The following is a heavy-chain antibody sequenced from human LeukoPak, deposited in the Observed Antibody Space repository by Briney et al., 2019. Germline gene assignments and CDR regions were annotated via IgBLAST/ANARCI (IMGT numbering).Heavy chain of an antibody. J-gene: IGHJ4*02. CDR1: GYTFTGYY. Sequence: SVKVSCKASGYTFTGYYMHWVRQAPGQGLEWMGRIIPIFGTANYAQKFQGRVTITTDESTSTAYMELSSLRSEDTAVYYCARDPSLWFGENKTNLYFDYWGQGTLVTVSS. CDR3: ARDPSLWFGENKTNLYFDY. V-gene: IGHV1-69*05. D-gene: IGHD3-10*01. CDR2: IIPIFGTA.